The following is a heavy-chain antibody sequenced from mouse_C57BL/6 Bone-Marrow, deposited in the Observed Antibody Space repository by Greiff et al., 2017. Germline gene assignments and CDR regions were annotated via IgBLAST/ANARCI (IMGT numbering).Heavy chain of an antibody. CDR1: GYTFTDYY. Sequence: EVQLQQSGPELVKPGASVKISCKASGYTFTDYYMNWVKQSHGQSLEWIGVINPNNGGTSYNQTFTGKATLTVDKSSSTAYMELRSLTSEDSAVYYWTRGNSVVATRRYAVDDWGQGTSLTVSS. J-gene: IGHJ4*01. CDR2: INPNNGGT. V-gene: IGHV1-26*01. CDR3: TRGNSVVATRRYAVDD. D-gene: IGHD1-1*01.